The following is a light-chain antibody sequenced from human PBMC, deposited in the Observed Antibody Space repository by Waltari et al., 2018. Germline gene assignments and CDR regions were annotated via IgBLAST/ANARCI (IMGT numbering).Light chain of an antibody. V-gene: IGKV3-20*01. Sequence: DIVLTQSPGTLSLSPVKRAALSCRASQSISSSYLAWYQQKPGQAPRLLIYVASSRATGIPDRFSGSGSGTDFTLTISRLEPEDFAVYYCQQYGSSPNTFGQGTKLEIK. CDR1: QSISSSY. CDR2: VAS. J-gene: IGKJ2*01. CDR3: QQYGSSPNT.